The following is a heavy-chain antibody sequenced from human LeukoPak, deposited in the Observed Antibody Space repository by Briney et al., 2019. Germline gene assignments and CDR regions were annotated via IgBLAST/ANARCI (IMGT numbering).Heavy chain of an antibody. CDR1: GFTFSSYA. J-gene: IGHJ4*02. Sequence: PGGSLRLSCAASGFTFSSYAMSWVRQAPGEGLEWVLAISGSGGSTYYAASVKGRFTISRDNSKNTLYLQMKSLRAEDTAVYYCAKATAVAGVIDYWGQGTLVTVSS. D-gene: IGHD6-19*01. CDR3: AKATAVAGVIDY. CDR2: ISGSGGST. V-gene: IGHV3-23*01.